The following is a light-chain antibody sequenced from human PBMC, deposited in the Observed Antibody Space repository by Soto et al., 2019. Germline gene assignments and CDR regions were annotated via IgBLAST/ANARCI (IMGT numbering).Light chain of an antibody. Sequence: EIVLTQSPGTLSLSPGERATLSCRASQSVSSSSLAWYQQKRGQAPRLLIHDPSSRATGIPDRFSGSGSGKDFTITISRLEPEDFAVYYCQQYGGSPRTFGQGTKVEVK. CDR1: QSVSSSS. V-gene: IGKV3-20*01. CDR3: QQYGGSPRT. CDR2: DPS. J-gene: IGKJ1*01.